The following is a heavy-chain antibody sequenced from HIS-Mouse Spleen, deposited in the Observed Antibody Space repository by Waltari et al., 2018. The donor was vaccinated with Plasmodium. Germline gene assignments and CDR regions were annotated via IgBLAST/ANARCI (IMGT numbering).Heavy chain of an antibody. Sequence: QVQLVESGGGVVQPGRSLRLSCAASVFTFSSYGMHWVRQAPGKGVEWVAVISYDGSNKYYADSVKGRFTISRDNSKNTLYLQMNSLRAEDTAVYYCAKDRRSSSWYVDYWGQGTLVTVSS. J-gene: IGHJ4*02. CDR3: AKDRRSSSWYVDY. D-gene: IGHD6-13*01. CDR2: ISYDGSNK. CDR1: VFTFSSYG. V-gene: IGHV3-30*18.